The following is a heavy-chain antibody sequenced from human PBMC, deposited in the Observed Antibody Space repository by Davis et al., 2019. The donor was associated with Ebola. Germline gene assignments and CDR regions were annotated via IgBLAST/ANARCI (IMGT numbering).Heavy chain of an antibody. J-gene: IGHJ4*02. V-gene: IGHV1-69*06. Sequence: AASVQVSCKASAGTFSSYAISWVRQAPGQGLEWMGGIIPIFGTANYAQKFQGRVTITADKSTSTAYMELSSLRSEDTAVYYCARVFYSGYADYWGQGTLVTVSS. D-gene: IGHD5-12*01. CDR3: ARVFYSGYADY. CDR2: IIPIFGTA. CDR1: AGTFSSYA.